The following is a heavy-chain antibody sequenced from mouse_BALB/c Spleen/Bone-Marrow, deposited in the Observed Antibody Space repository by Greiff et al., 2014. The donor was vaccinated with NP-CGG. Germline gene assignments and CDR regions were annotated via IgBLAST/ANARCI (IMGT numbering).Heavy chain of an antibody. V-gene: IGHV2-9*02. J-gene: IGHJ4*01. Sequence: QVQLKQSGPGLGAPSQSLSITFTVSGVLLTNYGVQWGCPPPGKGLEWLGVIWADGSTNYNSALMSRLSISKDNSKSQVFFKMNSLQTDDTAMYYCARITTATGAMDYWGQGTSVTVSS. D-gene: IGHD1-2*01. CDR3: ARITTATGAMDY. CDR2: IWADGST. CDR1: GVLLTNYG.